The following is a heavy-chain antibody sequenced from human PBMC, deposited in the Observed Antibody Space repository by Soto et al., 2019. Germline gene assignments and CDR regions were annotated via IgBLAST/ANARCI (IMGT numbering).Heavy chain of an antibody. CDR1: GFTFKNYG. CDR3: ARDDEYVDNGLDY. Sequence: QVQLVESGGGVVQPGRSLRLSCVASGFTFKNYGMHWVRQAPGKGLEWVAVILDDGSKQWYGDSVKGRFIISRDNSKNTLYLEMSSLRTEDTAVYYCARDDEYVDNGLDYWGQGTLVTVSS. J-gene: IGHJ4*02. D-gene: IGHD3-16*01. CDR2: ILDDGSKQ. V-gene: IGHV3-33*01.